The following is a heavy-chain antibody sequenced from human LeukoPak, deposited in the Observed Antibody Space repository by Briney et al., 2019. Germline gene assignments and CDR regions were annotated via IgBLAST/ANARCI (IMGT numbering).Heavy chain of an antibody. J-gene: IGHJ4*02. V-gene: IGHV4-34*01. CDR3: ARGIVGAYSYYFDY. CDR2: INHSGST. Sequence: SETLSLTCAVYGGSFSGYYWSWIRQPPGKGLEWIGEINHSGSTNYNPSLKSRVTISVDTSKNQFSLKLSSVTAADTAVYYCARGIVGAYSYYFDYWGQGTLVTVSS. CDR1: GGSFSGYY. D-gene: IGHD1-26*01.